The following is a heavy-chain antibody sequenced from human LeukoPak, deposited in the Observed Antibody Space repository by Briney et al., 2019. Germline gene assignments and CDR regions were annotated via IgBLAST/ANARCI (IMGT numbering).Heavy chain of an antibody. Sequence: GGSLRLSCAASGFTFSSYSMNWVRQAPGKGLEWVSYISSSSSTIYYADSVKGRFTISRDNAKNSLYLQMNSLRAEDTAVYYCAREYGSGYPGLDYWGQGTLVTVSS. CDR1: GFTFSSYS. V-gene: IGHV3-48*04. CDR2: ISSSSSTI. D-gene: IGHD3-22*01. CDR3: AREYGSGYPGLDY. J-gene: IGHJ4*02.